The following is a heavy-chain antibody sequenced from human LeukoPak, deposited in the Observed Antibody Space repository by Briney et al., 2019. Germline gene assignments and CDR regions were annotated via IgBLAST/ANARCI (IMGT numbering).Heavy chain of an antibody. D-gene: IGHD3-10*01. CDR1: GYSFTSYY. CDR2: INPSGGST. V-gene: IGHV1-46*01. CDR3: ARDSGASYGSGTQSWYFDL. J-gene: IGHJ2*01. Sequence: ASVKLSCKASGYSFTSYYMHWVRLAPGQGLEWMGIINPSGGSTSYAQKFQGRVTMTRDTSTSTVYMEMSSLRSEDTAVSSCARDSGASYGSGTQSWYFDLWGRGTLVTVSS.